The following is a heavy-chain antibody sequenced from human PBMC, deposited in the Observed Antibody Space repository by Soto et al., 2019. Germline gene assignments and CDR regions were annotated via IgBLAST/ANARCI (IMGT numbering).Heavy chain of an antibody. D-gene: IGHD1-1*01. CDR3: LAFLSGRPY. J-gene: IGHJ4*02. V-gene: IGHV3-72*01. CDR1: GFTLSDHD. CDR2: TKRRVESYTK. Sequence: GGALRLSCVVSGFTLSDHDMDWVRQAPGKGLEWVGRTKRRVESYTKEYAASVKGRFTISRHDSENSLSLQMDSLKTEDTAVYYCLAFLSGRPYWGQGTLVTVSS.